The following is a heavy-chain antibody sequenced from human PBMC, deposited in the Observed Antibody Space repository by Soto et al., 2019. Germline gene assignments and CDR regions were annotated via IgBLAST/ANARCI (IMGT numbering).Heavy chain of an antibody. CDR2: INPNGGST. V-gene: IGHV1-46*01. D-gene: IGHD5-18*01. Sequence: QVQLVQSGAEVKKPGASVKVSCKASGYTFTHYYIHWVRQAPGQGLEWMGIINPNGGSTTYAQKFRAGFTMTMDTSTSTVYMELRSLRSEDSAVYYCATSVNSAMAFDYWGQGTLVTVSS. J-gene: IGHJ4*02. CDR1: GYTFTHYY. CDR3: ATSVNSAMAFDY.